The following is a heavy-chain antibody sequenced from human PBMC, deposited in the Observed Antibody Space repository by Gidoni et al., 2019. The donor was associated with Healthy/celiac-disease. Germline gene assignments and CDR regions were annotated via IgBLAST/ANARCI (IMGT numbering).Heavy chain of an antibody. Sequence: QVHLQESGPGLVKPSQTLSLTCTVSGGSIGRGSYYCSWIRQPAGKGLEWIGRSYTTGSTNNNPSLKSGVTISVDTSKNQYSLKLSSVTAADTDVYYCERGGYSYGKHYYYYYYGMDVWGQGTTVTVSS. CDR2: SYTTGST. V-gene: IGHV4-61*02. CDR1: GGSIGRGSYY. J-gene: IGHJ6*02. D-gene: IGHD5-18*01. CDR3: ERGGYSYGKHYYYYYYGMDV.